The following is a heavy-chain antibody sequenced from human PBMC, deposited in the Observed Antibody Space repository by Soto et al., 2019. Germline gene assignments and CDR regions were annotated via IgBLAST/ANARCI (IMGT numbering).Heavy chain of an antibody. V-gene: IGHV4-59*08. Sequence: PSETLSLTCAVSGGSISSYYWSWIRQPPGKGLEWIGYIYYSGSTNYNPSLKSRVTISVDTSKNQFSLKLSSVTAADTAVYYCARRHGGPLDYWGQGTLVIVSS. CDR2: IYYSGST. CDR3: ARRHGGPLDY. CDR1: GGSISSYY. J-gene: IGHJ4*02. D-gene: IGHD2-15*01.